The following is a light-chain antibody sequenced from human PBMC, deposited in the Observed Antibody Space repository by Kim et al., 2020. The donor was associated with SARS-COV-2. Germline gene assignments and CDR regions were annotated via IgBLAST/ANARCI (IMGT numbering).Light chain of an antibody. CDR3: NSRDISGNHLV. CDR2: GKN. V-gene: IGLV3-19*01. CDR1: SLRSYY. Sequence: ALRQTVRITCQGDSLRSYYASGYQQKAGQAPVLVRYGKNNRPSGSPDRFSGSSSGNTASLTITGAQAEDEADYYCNSRDISGNHLVFGGGTQLTVL. J-gene: IGLJ2*01.